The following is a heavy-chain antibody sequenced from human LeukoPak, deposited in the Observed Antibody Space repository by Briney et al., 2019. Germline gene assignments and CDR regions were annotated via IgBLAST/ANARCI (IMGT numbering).Heavy chain of an antibody. D-gene: IGHD6-19*01. CDR1: GGSISSSSYY. CDR3: ARVRRSGWYSFVY. CDR2: IYYSGTT. V-gene: IGHV4-39*07. Sequence: SETLSLTCTVSGGSISSSSYYWGWICQPPGKGLEWIGSIYYSGTTYFKPSLKSRVNISVGTSKDQFSLNLSSVTAADTAVYYCARVRRSGWYSFVYWGQGTLVTISS. J-gene: IGHJ4*02.